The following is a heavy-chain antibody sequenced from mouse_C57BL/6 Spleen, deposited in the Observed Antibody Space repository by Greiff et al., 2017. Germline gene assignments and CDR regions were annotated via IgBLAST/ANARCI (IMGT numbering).Heavy chain of an antibody. CDR2: IDPANGNT. Sequence: VQLQQSVAELVRPGASVKLSCTASGFNIKNTYMHWVKQRPEQGLEWIGRIDPANGNTKYAPKFQGKATITADPSSNTAYLQLSSLTSEDTAIYYCAVYYGSSYWYFDVWGTGTTVTVSS. V-gene: IGHV14-3*01. CDR1: GFNIKNTY. CDR3: AVYYGSSYWYFDV. J-gene: IGHJ1*03. D-gene: IGHD1-1*01.